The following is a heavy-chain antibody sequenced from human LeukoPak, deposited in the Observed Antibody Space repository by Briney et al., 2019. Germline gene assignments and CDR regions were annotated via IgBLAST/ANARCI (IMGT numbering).Heavy chain of an antibody. CDR1: GYTFTSYD. D-gene: IGHD6-13*01. V-gene: IGHV1-8*03. J-gene: IGHJ4*02. CDR2: MNPNSGNT. Sequence: ASVKVSCXASGYTFTSYDINWVRQASGQGLEWMGWMNPNSGNTGYAQKFQGRVTITRNTSISTAYMELSSLRSEDTAVYYCARHSSSWYDYWGQGTLVTVSS. CDR3: ARHSSSWYDY.